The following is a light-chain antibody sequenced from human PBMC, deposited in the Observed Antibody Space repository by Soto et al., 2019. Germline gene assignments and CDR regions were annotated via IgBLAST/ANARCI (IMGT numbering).Light chain of an antibody. V-gene: IGLV2-14*01. J-gene: IGLJ1*01. CDR3: SSYTSSSTIYV. CDR2: DVN. Sequence: QSSLTQPASVSGSPGQSITISCTGTSSDVGGYNYVSWYQQHPGKAPKLMIYDVNNRPSGVSNRFSGSKSGNTASLTISGLQAEDEADYYCSSYTSSSTIYVFGTGTKLTVL. CDR1: SSDVGGYNY.